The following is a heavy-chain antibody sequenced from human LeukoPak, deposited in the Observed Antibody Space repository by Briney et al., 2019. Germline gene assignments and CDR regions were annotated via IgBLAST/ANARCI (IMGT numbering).Heavy chain of an antibody. D-gene: IGHD1-20*01. CDR2: INPNGGST. V-gene: IGHV1-46*01. Sequence: ASVKVSCKSSGYTFTSYYMYWVRQAPGQGLEWMGIINPNGGSTRYAQKFQGRVTMTRDTSTSTVYMELNSLRSEDTAVYYCARDLTGVYYFDSWGQGTLVTVSS. CDR3: ARDLTGVYYFDS. CDR1: GYTFTSYY. J-gene: IGHJ4*02.